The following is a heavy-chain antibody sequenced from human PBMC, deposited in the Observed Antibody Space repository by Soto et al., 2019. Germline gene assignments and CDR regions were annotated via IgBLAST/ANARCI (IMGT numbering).Heavy chain of an antibody. D-gene: IGHD3-22*01. Sequence: QVQLVQSGAEVKKPGSSVKVSCKASGGTFSSYAISWVRQAPGQGLEWMGGIIPIFGTANYAQKFQGRVTSTADESTSTAYMELSSRRSEDTAVYYCAGDSSGYYGCGGMDGWGQGTTVTVSS. CDR1: GGTFSSYA. J-gene: IGHJ6*02. CDR2: IIPIFGTA. CDR3: AGDSSGYYGCGGMDG. V-gene: IGHV1-69*01.